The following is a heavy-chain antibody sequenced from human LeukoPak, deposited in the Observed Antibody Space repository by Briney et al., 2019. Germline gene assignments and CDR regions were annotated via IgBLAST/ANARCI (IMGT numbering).Heavy chain of an antibody. CDR1: GGSISGYY. V-gene: IGHV4-4*07. J-gene: IGHJ4*02. CDR2: IYNNGDT. D-gene: IGHD6-13*01. CDR3: AREAATAVHLQY. Sequence: PSETLSLTCTVSGGSISGYYWTWIRQPAGKGLEWFGRIYNNGDTKYNPSLKSRVSMSVDTSKNQISLNLRSVTAADTAVYFCAREAATAVHLQYWGQGTLVTVSS.